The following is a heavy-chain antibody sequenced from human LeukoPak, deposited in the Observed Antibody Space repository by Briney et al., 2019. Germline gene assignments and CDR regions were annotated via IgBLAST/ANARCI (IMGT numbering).Heavy chain of an antibody. D-gene: IGHD5-12*01. CDR2: IISNSSYR. V-gene: IGHV3-21*01. CDR3: ARFVLATVNAFDI. Sequence: GGALRLSPAASGVTLSIDIINWVRQSPGKGLDWGSSIISNSSYRDYADSVKGRFTISRETAKNSLYLQMNSLRAEDTAVYYCARFVLATVNAFDIWGQGTMVTVSS. CDR1: GVTLSIDI. J-gene: IGHJ3*02.